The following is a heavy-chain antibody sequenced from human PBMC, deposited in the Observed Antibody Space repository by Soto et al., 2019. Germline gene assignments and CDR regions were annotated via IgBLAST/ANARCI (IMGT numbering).Heavy chain of an antibody. D-gene: IGHD3-22*01. J-gene: IGHJ5*02. CDR2: IIPIFGTA. Sequence: QVQLVQSGAEVKKPGSSVKVSCKASGGTFSSYAISWVRQAPGQGLEWMGGIIPIFGTANYAQKFQGRVTITADESTSTAYMALSSLSSEDTAVYYGARTRWRNYYDSSGYPNWFDPWGQGTLVTVSS. CDR3: ARTRWRNYYDSSGYPNWFDP. V-gene: IGHV1-69*01. CDR1: GGTFSSYA.